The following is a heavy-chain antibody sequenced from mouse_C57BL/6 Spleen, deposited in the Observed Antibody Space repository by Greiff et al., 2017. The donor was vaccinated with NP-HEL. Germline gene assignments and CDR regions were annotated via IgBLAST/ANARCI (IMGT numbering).Heavy chain of an antibody. Sequence: EVQLQQSGPELVKPGASVKIPCKASGYTFTDYNMDWVKQSHGKSLEWIGDINPNNGGTIYNQKFKGKATLTVDKSSSTAYMELRSLTSEDTAVYYCAAGLRRGPHWYFDVWGTGTTVTVSS. CDR2: INPNNGGT. J-gene: IGHJ1*03. V-gene: IGHV1-18*01. CDR1: GYTFTDYN. D-gene: IGHD2-2*01. CDR3: AAGLRRGPHWYFDV.